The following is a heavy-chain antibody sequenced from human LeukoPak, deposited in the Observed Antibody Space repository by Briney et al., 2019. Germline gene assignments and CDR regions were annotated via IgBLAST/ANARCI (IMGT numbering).Heavy chain of an antibody. D-gene: IGHD2-15*01. CDR3: ARSAGYPRSVNGYFDY. V-gene: IGHV3-66*01. CDR2: IYSDGST. J-gene: IGHJ4*02. Sequence: RTGGSLRLSCAVSGFTVSSNYMSWVRQAPGRGLEWISVIYSDGSTYYADSVKGRFTISRDKSKNTLYLQMNSLRDEDTAVYYCARSAGYPRSVNGYFDYWGQGTLVTVSS. CDR1: GFTVSSNY.